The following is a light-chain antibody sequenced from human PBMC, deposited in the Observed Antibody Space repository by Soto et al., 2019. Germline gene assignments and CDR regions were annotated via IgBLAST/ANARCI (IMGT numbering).Light chain of an antibody. J-gene: IGKJ1*01. V-gene: IGKV3-20*01. CDR1: QSVFNY. Sequence: EVVLTRCPATLSLSPGERSTLSVRASQSVFNYLAWYQQRPGQAPRLLIYGASNRATGIPDRFSGSGSGTDFTLTISRLEPEDFAVYYCQQYGSSGTFGQGTKVDIK. CDR3: QQYGSSGT. CDR2: GAS.